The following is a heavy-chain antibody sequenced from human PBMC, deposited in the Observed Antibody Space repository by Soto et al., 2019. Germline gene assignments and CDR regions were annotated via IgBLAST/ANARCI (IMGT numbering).Heavy chain of an antibody. CDR3: ASRRRGHYYGSGRYYARGYYYYYGLDV. J-gene: IGHJ6*02. D-gene: IGHD3-10*01. V-gene: IGHV4-34*01. CDR2: INHSGST. Sequence: PSETLSLTCAVYGGSFSGYYWSWIRQPPGKGLEWIGEINHSGSTNYNPSLKSRVTISVDTSKNQFSLKLSSVTAADTAVYYCASRRRGHYYGSGRYYARGYYYYYGLDVWRQGTTVTVSS. CDR1: GGSFSGYY.